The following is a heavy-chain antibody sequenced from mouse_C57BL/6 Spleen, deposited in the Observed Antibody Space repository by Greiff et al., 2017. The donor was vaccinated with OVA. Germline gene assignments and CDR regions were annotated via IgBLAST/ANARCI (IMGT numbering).Heavy chain of an antibody. V-gene: IGHV1-53*01. D-gene: IGHD1-1*01. CDR1: GYTFTSSW. CDR2: INPSNGGT. Sequence: QVQLKQPGTELVKPGASVKLSCKASGYTFTSSWMHWVKQRPGPGLEWIGNINPSNGGTNYNENFKSKATLTVDNSSSTAYMQLSSLTSEDSAVYYCARSYYGSSYGYFDVWGTGTTVTVSS. CDR3: ARSYYGSSYGYFDV. J-gene: IGHJ1*03.